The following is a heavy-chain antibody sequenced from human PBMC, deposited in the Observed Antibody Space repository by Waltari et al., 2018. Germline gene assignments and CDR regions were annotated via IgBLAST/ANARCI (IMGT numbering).Heavy chain of an antibody. D-gene: IGHD2-21*01. CDR2: VNPKSGAT. CDR1: GYTFINYE. Sequence: QVQLVQSGAEVLRPGASVKVSCQASGYTFINYEINWVRQAAGQGLEWMGWVNPKSGATALAQKSQGRITMTWETSISTAYMEMSNLRSDDTAVLYCARGRDVFANFDYNWFDPWGQGTLVTVSS. V-gene: IGHV1-8*02. CDR3: ARGRDVFANFDYNWFDP. J-gene: IGHJ5*02.